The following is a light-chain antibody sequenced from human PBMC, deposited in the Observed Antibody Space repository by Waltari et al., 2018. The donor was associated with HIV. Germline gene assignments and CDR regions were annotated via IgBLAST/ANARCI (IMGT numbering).Light chain of an antibody. CDR3: QQYGTSLMFT. J-gene: IGKJ2*01. V-gene: IGKV3-20*01. CDR1: QSITNRF. CDR2: GAS. Sequence: EIVLTQSPGTLSLSTEERAPLSCRASQSITNRFLAWYQQKPGQAPRILIYGASTRATGIPDRFSGSGSGTDFTLTISRLEPEDFAVYYCQQYGTSLMFTFGQGTKVDI.